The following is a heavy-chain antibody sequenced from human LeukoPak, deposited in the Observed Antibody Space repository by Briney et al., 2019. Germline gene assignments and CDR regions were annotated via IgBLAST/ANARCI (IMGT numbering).Heavy chain of an antibody. D-gene: IGHD2/OR15-2a*01. CDR3: ARVSFCPRCHFDY. CDR2: ISPDGSSA. Sequence: GGSLRLSCAASGFTFSRYWMHWVRQAPGKGLVWVARISPDGSSALSADSVRGRFTISRDNADNTLYLQLNSLRAEDTAVYYCARVSFCPRCHFDYWGQGTLVTVSS. V-gene: IGHV3-74*03. J-gene: IGHJ4*02. CDR1: GFTFSRYW.